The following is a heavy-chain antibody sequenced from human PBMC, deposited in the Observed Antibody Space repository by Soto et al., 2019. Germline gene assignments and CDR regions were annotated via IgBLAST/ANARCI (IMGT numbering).Heavy chain of an antibody. J-gene: IGHJ5*02. CDR2: TYYRSKWYN. CDR1: GDSVSCNSAA. Sequence: PSQTLSLTCAISGDSVSCNSAAWNWIRQSPSRGLEWLGMTYYRSKWYNDYAVSVKSRITINPDTSKNQFSLQLNSVTPEDTAVYYCARVRVWCSSTSCYFSPNWFDPWGQGTLVTVSS. CDR3: ARVRVWCSSTSCYFSPNWFDP. D-gene: IGHD2-2*01. V-gene: IGHV6-1*01.